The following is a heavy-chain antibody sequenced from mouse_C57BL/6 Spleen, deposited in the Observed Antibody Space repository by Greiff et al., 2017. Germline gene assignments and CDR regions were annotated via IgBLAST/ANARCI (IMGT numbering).Heavy chain of an antibody. D-gene: IGHD1-1*01. V-gene: IGHV1-55*01. CDR1: GYTFTSYW. CDR3: ARDYYGSFYAMDY. CDR2: IYPGSGST. Sequence: QVQLQQPGAELVKPGASVKMSCKASGYTFTSYWITWVKQRPGQGLEWIGDIYPGSGSTHYNEKFKSKATLTVDTSSSTAYMQLSSLTSEDSAVYYCARDYYGSFYAMDYWGQGTSVTVSS. J-gene: IGHJ4*01.